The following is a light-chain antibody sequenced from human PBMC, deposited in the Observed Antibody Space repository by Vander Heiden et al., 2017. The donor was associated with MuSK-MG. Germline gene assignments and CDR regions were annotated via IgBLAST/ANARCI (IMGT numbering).Light chain of an antibody. V-gene: IGLV2-23*01. Sequence: SALTQPAPVSGSPGQSITTSCTGTSSDAGSYNLVSWYQQHPGKAPKLMIYEGSKRPSGVSNRFSGSKSGNTASLTISGLQAEDEADYYCCSYAGSSTSYVFGTGTKVTVL. J-gene: IGLJ1*01. CDR3: CSYAGSSTSYV. CDR1: SSDAGSYNL. CDR2: EGS.